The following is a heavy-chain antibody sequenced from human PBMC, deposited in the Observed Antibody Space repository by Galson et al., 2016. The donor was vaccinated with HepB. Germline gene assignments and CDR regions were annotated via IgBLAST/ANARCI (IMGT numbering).Heavy chain of an antibody. Sequence: SVKVSCKASGGTFSSYAISWVRQAPGHGLEWMGGVIPIFGTANYAQKFQDRVTMTRDTSASTVYMDLRSLRSDDTAVYYCARDVQFRFDYWGQGTLVTVSS. CDR3: ARDVQFRFDY. J-gene: IGHJ4*02. D-gene: IGHD4-11*01. V-gene: IGHV1-69*05. CDR1: GGTFSSYA. CDR2: VIPIFGTA.